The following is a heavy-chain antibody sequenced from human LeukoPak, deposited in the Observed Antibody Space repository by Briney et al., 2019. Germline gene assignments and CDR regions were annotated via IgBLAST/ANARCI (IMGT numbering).Heavy chain of an antibody. D-gene: IGHD6-13*01. CDR3: AKEKQLGAFDI. Sequence: GSLRLSCAASGFTFSSYDMHWVRQATGKGLEWVSGIGKAGDTYYADSVKGRFTISRDNSKNTLYLQMNSLRAEDTAVYYCAKEKQLGAFDIWGQGTMVTVSS. CDR2: IGKAGDT. CDR1: GFTFSSYD. V-gene: IGHV3-13*04. J-gene: IGHJ3*02.